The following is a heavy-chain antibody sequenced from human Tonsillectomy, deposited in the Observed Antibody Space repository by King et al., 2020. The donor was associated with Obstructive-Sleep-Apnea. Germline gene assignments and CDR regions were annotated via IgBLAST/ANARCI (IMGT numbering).Heavy chain of an antibody. CDR1: GYTFTSYY. D-gene: IGHD5-18*01. Sequence: VQLVESGAEVKKPGASVKVSCKASGYTFTSYYIHWVRQAPGQGLECMGVINPIAGSTSYAQKFQGRVTMTRDTSTSTVYMELSSLRSEDTAVYYCARGFSTRIQLRNYYFDYWGQGTLVTVSS. CDR2: INPIAGST. J-gene: IGHJ4*02. V-gene: IGHV1-46*01. CDR3: ARGFSTRIQLRNYYFDY.